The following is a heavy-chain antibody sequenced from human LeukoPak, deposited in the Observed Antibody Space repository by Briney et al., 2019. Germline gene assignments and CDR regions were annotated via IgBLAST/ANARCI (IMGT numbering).Heavy chain of an antibody. CDR1: GFTFSSYG. J-gene: IGHJ6*02. V-gene: IGHV3-30*18. CDR2: ISYDGSNK. CDR3: AKDAEYSSSWIYYYYGMDV. Sequence: GGSLRLSCAASGFTFSSYGMHWVRQAPGKGLEWVAVISYDGSNKYYADSVKGRFTISRDNSKNTLYLQMNSLRAEDTAVYYCAKDAEYSSSWIYYYYGMDVWSQGTTVTVSS. D-gene: IGHD6-13*01.